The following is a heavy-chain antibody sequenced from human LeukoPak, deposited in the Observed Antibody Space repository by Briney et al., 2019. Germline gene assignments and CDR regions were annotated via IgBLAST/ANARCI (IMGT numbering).Heavy chain of an antibody. CDR2: ISSSSSYT. CDR1: GFTFSSYG. CDR3: ARVRIAAAGTGWFDP. V-gene: IGHV3-21*05. D-gene: IGHD6-13*01. Sequence: PGGSLRLSCAASGFTFSSYGMHWVRQAPGKGLEWVSYISSSSSYTNYADSVKGRFTISRDNAKNSLYLQMNSLRAEDTAVYYCARVRIAAAGTGWFDPWGQGTLVTVSS. J-gene: IGHJ5*02.